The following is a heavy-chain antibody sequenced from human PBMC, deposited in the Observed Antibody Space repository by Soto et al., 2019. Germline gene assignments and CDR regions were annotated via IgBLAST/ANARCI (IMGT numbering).Heavy chain of an antibody. V-gene: IGHV3-21*01. J-gene: IGHJ6*02. CDR1: GFTFSSYS. Sequence: GGSLRLSCAASGFTFSSYSMNWVRQAPGKGLEWVSSISSSSSYIYYADSVKGRFTISRDNAKNSLYLQMNSLRAEDTAVYYCARDRPLLWVGESQPEIYGMDVWGQGTTVNVSS. CDR3: ARDRPLLWVGESQPEIYGMDV. D-gene: IGHD3-10*01. CDR2: ISSSSSYI.